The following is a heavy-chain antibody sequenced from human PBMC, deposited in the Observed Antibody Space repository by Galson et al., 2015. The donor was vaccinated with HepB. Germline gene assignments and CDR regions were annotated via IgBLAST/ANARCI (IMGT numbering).Heavy chain of an antibody. J-gene: IGHJ4*02. V-gene: IGHV3-53*04. CDR2: IYSGGST. D-gene: IGHD2-21*02. CDR3: ARGPYCGGDCYSRSDY. CDR1: GFTVSSNY. Sequence: SLRLSCAASGFTVSSNYMSWVRQAPGKGLEWVSVIYSGGSTYYADSVKGRFTISRHNSKNTLYLQMNSLRAEDTAVYYCARGPYCGGDCYSRSDYWVQGTLVTVSS.